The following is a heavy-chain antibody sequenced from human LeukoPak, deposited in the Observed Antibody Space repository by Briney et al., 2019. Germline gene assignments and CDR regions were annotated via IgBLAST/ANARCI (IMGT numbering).Heavy chain of an antibody. CDR1: GFMFSSYS. D-gene: IGHD3-10*01. J-gene: IGHJ4*02. V-gene: IGHV3-21*01. Sequence: GGSLRLSCAASGFMFSSYSLNWVREAPGKGLEWVASINTGSNYIHYGDSVKGRFTIYRDNAKNSLYLQMNSLRAEDTAVYYCARADYASGSYSQYFDNWGQGTLVTVSS. CDR2: INTGSNYI. CDR3: ARADYASGSYSQYFDN.